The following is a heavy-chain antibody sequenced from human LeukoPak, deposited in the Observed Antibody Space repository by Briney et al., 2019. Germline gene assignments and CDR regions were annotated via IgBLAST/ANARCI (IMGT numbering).Heavy chain of an antibody. CDR3: ARKRITMVRGVITPGGYFDY. CDR1: GASFSEYV. D-gene: IGHD3-10*01. V-gene: IGHV4-34*01. Sequence: SETLSLTCGVSGASFSEYVWNWVRQSPAEGLEWIGEIKHGGGATYNPSLMGRVTISADTSKNQFSLKLSSVTAADTAVYYCARKRITMVRGVITPGGYFDYWGQGTLVTVSS. J-gene: IGHJ4*02. CDR2: IKHGGGA.